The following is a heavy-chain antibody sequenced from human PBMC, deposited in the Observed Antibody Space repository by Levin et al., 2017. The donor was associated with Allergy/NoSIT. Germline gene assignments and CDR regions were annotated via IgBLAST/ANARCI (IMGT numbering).Heavy chain of an antibody. D-gene: IGHD6-19*01. CDR1: GFSFSDYY. J-gene: IGHJ4*02. CDR2: ISDDSTYT. CDR3: ARVVGIAVFFDY. V-gene: IGHV3-11*05. Sequence: SCEASGFSFSDYYISWIRQAPGKGLEWVSYISDDSTYTKYADSVKGRFTISRDNAKKSLYLHMNSLRAEDTAVYYCARVVGIAVFFDYWGQGTLVTVSS.